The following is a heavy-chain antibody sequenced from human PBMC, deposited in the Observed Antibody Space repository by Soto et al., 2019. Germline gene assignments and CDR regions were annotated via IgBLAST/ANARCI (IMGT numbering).Heavy chain of an antibody. J-gene: IGHJ6*02. CDR1: GYTFTSYY. CDR3: ARDAPGSGYGMDV. Sequence: ASVKGSCKASGYTFTSYYMHWVRQAPGQGLEWMGIINPSGGSTSYAQKFQGRVTMTRDTSTSTVYMELSSLRSEDTAVYYCARDAPGSGYGMDVWGHGTTVTVS. CDR2: INPSGGST. V-gene: IGHV1-46*01. D-gene: IGHD2-15*01.